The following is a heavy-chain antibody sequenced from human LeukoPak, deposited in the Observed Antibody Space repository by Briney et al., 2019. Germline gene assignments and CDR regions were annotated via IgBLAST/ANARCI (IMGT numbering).Heavy chain of an antibody. CDR2: IAPSSGTT. V-gene: IGHV1-46*01. D-gene: IGHD3-10*01. CDR1: GYTFTSNY. CDR3: ARASGSSAVPFDY. J-gene: IGHJ4*02. Sequence: ASVKVSCKASGYTFTSNYMHWARQAPGQGVEWTGVIAPSSGTTSYAQKFQGRVTMTRDTSTSTLYMELSSLTSEDTAVYYCARASGSSAVPFDYWGQGTLVTVSS.